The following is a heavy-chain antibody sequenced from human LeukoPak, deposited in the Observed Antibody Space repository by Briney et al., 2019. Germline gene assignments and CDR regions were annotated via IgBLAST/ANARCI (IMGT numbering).Heavy chain of an antibody. V-gene: IGHV1-46*01. CDR2: IHPSGGST. J-gene: IGHJ4*02. D-gene: IGHD4-17*01. Sequence: ASVKVSCKASGYTFTSYYMHWVRQAPGQGLEWMGIIHPSGGSTSYAQKFQGRVTMTRDTSTSTVYMELSSLRSDDTAVYYCARRYGDAGYFDYWGQGTLVTVSS. CDR1: GYTFTSYY. CDR3: ARRYGDAGYFDY.